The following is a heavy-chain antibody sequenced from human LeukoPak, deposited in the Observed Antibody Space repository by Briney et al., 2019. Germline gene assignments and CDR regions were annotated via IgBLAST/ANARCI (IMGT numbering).Heavy chain of an antibody. Sequence: GRSLRLSCAASGFTFSSYGMHWVRQAPGKGLEWVAVIWYDGSIKYYADSVKGRFTIFRDNSKNTLYLQMNSLRAEDTAVYYCARALVGATTAFWFDPWGQGTLVTVSS. V-gene: IGHV3-33*01. D-gene: IGHD1-26*01. CDR3: ARALVGATTAFWFDP. CDR2: IWYDGSIK. J-gene: IGHJ5*02. CDR1: GFTFSSYG.